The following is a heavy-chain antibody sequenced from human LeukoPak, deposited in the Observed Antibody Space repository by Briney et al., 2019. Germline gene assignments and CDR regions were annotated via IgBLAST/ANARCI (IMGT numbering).Heavy chain of an antibody. CDR2: IYYSGST. Sequence: SETLSLTCTVSGGSISSYYWSWIRQPPGKGLEWIGYIYYSGSTNYNPSLKSRVTISVDTSKNQFSLKLSSVTAADTAVYYCARAAGVDYDSSGCHDYWGQGTLVTVSS. CDR3: ARAAGVDYDSSGCHDY. CDR1: GGSISSYY. V-gene: IGHV4-59*01. J-gene: IGHJ4*02. D-gene: IGHD3-22*01.